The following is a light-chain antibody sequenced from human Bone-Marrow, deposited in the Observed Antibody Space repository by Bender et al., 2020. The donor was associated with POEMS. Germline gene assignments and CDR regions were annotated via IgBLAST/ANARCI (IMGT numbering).Light chain of an antibody. CDR1: SSDVGNYNL. Sequence: QSALTQPASVSGSPGQSITISCTGTSSDVGNYNLVSWYQQHPDKAPKLMIYDVSNRPSGVSNRFSGSKSGNTASLTISWLRAEDEADYYCSSYTSSSTLVFGSGTQVTVL. J-gene: IGLJ1*01. V-gene: IGLV2-14*02. CDR3: SSYTSSSTLV. CDR2: DVS.